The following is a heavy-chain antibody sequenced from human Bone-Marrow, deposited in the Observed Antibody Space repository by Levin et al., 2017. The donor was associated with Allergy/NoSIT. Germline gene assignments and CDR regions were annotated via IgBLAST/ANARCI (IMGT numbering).Heavy chain of an antibody. Sequence: KVSCKTSGYKFTSYWIGWVRQMPGKGLEWIGVIYPGDSETTYTPSLQGQVTISADTSITTAYLQWGSLRTSDTGKYYCVRLKSSAWYGEIWGQGTPVTVSS. D-gene: IGHD3-10*01. CDR1: GYKFTSYW. CDR3: VRLKSSAWYGEI. CDR2: IYPGDSET. J-gene: IGHJ4*02. V-gene: IGHV5-51*01.